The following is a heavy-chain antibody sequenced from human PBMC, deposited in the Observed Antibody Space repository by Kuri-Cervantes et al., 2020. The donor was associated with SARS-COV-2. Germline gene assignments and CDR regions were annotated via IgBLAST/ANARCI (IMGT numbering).Heavy chain of an antibody. J-gene: IGHJ4*02. V-gene: IGHV3-23*01. D-gene: IGHD3-22*01. CDR1: GFTFGDHA. Sequence: GESLKISCAASGFTFGDHAMVWVRQAPGKGLEWVSAISGPGGSTYYADSVKDRFTISRDNSKNTLYLQMNSLRAEDTAVYYCAKEDPNYYDSSGYYSPGGSWGRGTLVTVSS. CDR3: AKEDPNYYDSSGYYSPGGS. CDR2: ISGPGGST.